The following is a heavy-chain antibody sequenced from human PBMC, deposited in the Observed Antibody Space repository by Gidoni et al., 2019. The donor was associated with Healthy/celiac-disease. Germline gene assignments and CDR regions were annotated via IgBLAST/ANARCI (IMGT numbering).Heavy chain of an antibody. Sequence: QVQLVESGGGVVQPGRSLRLSCAASGFTFSSYGMHWVRQAPGKGLEWVAVIWYDGSNKYYADSVKGRFTISRDNSKNTLYLQMNSLRAEDTAVYYCARDQLGGDDAFDIWGQGTMVTVSS. V-gene: IGHV3-33*01. D-gene: IGHD6-13*01. CDR3: ARDQLGGDDAFDI. J-gene: IGHJ3*02. CDR1: GFTFSSYG. CDR2: IWYDGSNK.